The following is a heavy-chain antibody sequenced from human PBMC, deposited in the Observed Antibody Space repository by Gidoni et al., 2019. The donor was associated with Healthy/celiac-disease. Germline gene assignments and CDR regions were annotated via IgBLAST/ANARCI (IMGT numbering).Heavy chain of an antibody. CDR2: ISWNSGSI. CDR3: AKDQSMITFGGVIDY. Sequence: EVQLVESGGGLVQPGRSLRLSCAASGFTFDDYAMPWFRQAPGKGLEWVSGISWNSGSIGYADSVKGRFTISRDNAKNSLYLQMNSLRAEDTALYYCAKDQSMITFGGVIDYWGQGTLVTVSS. D-gene: IGHD3-16*02. J-gene: IGHJ4*02. V-gene: IGHV3-9*01. CDR1: GFTFDDYA.